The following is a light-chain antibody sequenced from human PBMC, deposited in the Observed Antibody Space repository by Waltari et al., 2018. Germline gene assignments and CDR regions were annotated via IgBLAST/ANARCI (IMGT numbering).Light chain of an antibody. CDR1: QSISRY. CDR2: AAS. V-gene: IGKV3-20*01. Sequence: IVLTQSPGTLSLSPGERATLSCRASQSISRYLAWYQQKPGQAPRHLIYAASSRATGIPDRFSGSGSGTDFSLTISRREPEDFAVYFCQNHERLPAVFGQGTKVEIK. J-gene: IGKJ1*01. CDR3: QNHERLPAV.